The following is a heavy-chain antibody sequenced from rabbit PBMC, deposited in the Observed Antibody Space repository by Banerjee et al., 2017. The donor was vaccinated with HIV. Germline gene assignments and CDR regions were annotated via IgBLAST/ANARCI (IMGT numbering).Heavy chain of an antibody. CDR1: GFSFSSGYD. CDR2: IYTISGST. Sequence: QEQLEESGGDLVKPGGTLTLTCKASGFSFSSGYDMCWVRQAPGKGLELIVCIYTISGSTWYASWVHGRFIITRNTSLNTVDLKMTSLTVADTATYFCVSYDDYGDRNLWGQGTLVTVS. J-gene: IGHJ4*01. V-gene: IGHV1S43*01. D-gene: IGHD2-1*01. CDR3: VSYDDYGDRNL.